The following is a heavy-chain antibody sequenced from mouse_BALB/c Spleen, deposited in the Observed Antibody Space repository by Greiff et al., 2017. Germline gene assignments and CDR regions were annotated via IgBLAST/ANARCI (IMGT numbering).Heavy chain of an antibody. CDR2: IYPSDSYT. J-gene: IGHJ2*01. Sequence: QVQLQQPGAELVRPGASVKLSCKASGYTFTSYWINWVKQRPGQGLEWIGNIYPSDSYTNYNQKFKDKATLTVDKSSSTAYMQLSSPTSEDSAVYYCTRWDDYDETYFDYWGQGTTLTVSS. D-gene: IGHD2-4*01. V-gene: IGHV1-69*02. CDR1: GYTFTSYW. CDR3: TRWDDYDETYFDY.